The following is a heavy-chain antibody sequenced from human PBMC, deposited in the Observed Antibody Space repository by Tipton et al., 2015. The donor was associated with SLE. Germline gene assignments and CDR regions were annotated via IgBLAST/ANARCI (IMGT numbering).Heavy chain of an antibody. J-gene: IGHJ4*02. V-gene: IGHV4-59*11. CDR1: GGSISSHY. D-gene: IGHD3-16*01. CDR3: ARGIRGTVDY. Sequence: TLSLTCTVSGGSISSHYWSWIRQPPGKGLEWIGYIYYSGSISYNPSLKSRVTISVDTSKNQFSLKLSSVTAADTAVYYCARGIRGTVDYWGQGTLVTVSS. CDR2: IYYSGSI.